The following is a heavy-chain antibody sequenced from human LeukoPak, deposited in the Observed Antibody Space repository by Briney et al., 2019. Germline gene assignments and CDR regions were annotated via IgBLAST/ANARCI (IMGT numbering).Heavy chain of an antibody. J-gene: IGHJ4*02. V-gene: IGHV1-46*01. Sequence: ASVKVSCKASGYTCTSNHIHCVRQAPGQGLEWMGVINPSGDSTSYAQKFQGRVTMTRDTSTSTAYMELRSLGSDDTAVYYCAREDLVRGLIGPDYWGQGTLVIVSS. CDR3: AREDLVRGLIGPDY. CDR1: GYTCTSNH. D-gene: IGHD3-10*01. CDR2: INPSGDST.